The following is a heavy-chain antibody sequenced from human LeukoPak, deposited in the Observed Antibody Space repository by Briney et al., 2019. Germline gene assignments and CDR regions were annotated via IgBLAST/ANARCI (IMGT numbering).Heavy chain of an antibody. V-gene: IGHV3-72*01. CDR3: ARAVVGSGFDC. D-gene: IGHD2-15*01. Sequence: QPGGSLRLSCVASGFISSEQYIEWVRQAPGKGGEWVGRTGNRANRYSTQYAASVRGKFISLSDDSNNSLYLQMNSLKNEDTAVYYCARAVVGSGFDCWGQGSLVSVSS. CDR2: TGNRANRYST. J-gene: IGHJ4*02. CDR1: GFISSEQY.